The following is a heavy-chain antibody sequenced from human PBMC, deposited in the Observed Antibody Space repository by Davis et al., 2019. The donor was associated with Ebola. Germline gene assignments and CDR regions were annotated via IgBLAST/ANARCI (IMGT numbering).Heavy chain of an antibody. Sequence: GESLKISCAASGFTFSSFGMHWVRQAPGKGLEWVAVIWYDGNDKYYAVSVKGRFTISRDNSKNTLYLQMDSLRAEDTAVYYCARETVSGSYLYYYGMDVWGLGTTVTVSS. V-gene: IGHV3-33*01. CDR2: IWYDGNDK. CDR1: GFTFSSFG. J-gene: IGHJ6*02. CDR3: ARETVSGSYLYYYGMDV. D-gene: IGHD1-26*01.